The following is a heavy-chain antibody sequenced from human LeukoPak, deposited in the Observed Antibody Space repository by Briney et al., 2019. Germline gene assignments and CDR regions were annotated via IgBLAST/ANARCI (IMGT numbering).Heavy chain of an antibody. Sequence: GGSLRLSCAASGFTFSDYYMSWIRQAPGKGLEWIAYISSGGGTIYYADSMKARFTISRDNTKNSLYLQMNSLRAEDSAMYYCAGGPNYYDSSINLWGQGTLVTVSS. D-gene: IGHD3-22*01. J-gene: IGHJ5*02. CDR3: AGGPNYYDSSINL. CDR2: ISSGGGTI. CDR1: GFTFSDYY. V-gene: IGHV3-11*01.